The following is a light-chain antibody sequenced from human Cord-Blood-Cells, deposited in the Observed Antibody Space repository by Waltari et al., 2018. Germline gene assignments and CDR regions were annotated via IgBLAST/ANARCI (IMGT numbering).Light chain of an antibody. Sequence: QTVVTQEPSLTVSPGGTVTLTCTSSTGAVTSGYYPNWFQQKPGQAPRALIDSTSHKHSWAPARFSGSPLGGKAALTLSGVQPEDEAEYYCLLYYGGAYVFGTGTKVTVL. V-gene: IGLV7-43*01. CDR3: LLYYGGAYV. CDR2: STS. J-gene: IGLJ1*01. CDR1: TGAVTSGYY.